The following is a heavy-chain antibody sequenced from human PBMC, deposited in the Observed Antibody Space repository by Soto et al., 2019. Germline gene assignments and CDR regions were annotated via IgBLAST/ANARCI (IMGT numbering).Heavy chain of an antibody. CDR3: ARQRLLRLKPDFDI. D-gene: IGHD2-21*02. Sequence: LSLTCSVSGGSTSDKSCFWGWVRQSPGKGLEWIGSMYYSGSSYYNPSLKSRVAISVDTSKNQFSLKLRSVTAADTAVYFCARQRLLRLKPDFDIWGQGTLVTVSS. V-gene: IGHV4-39*01. J-gene: IGHJ4*02. CDR1: GGSTSDKSCF. CDR2: MYYSGSS.